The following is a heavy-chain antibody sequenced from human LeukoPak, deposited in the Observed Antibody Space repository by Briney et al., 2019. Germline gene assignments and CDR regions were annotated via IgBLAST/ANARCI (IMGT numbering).Heavy chain of an antibody. V-gene: IGHV3-53*01. J-gene: IGHJ3*02. D-gene: IGHD2-8*01. Sequence: PGGSLRLSCAASGFTFSSNYMSWVRQAPGKGLEWVSVIYSGGSTYYADSVKGRFTISRDNSKNTLYLQMNSLRAEDTAVYYCARAANYDAFDIWGQGTMVTVSS. CDR1: GFTFSSNY. CDR3: ARAANYDAFDI. CDR2: IYSGGST.